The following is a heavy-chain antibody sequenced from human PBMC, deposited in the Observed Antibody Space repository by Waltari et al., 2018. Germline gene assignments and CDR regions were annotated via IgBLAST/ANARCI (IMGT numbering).Heavy chain of an antibody. CDR1: GGTFSSYA. Sequence: QVQLVQSGAEVKKPGSSVKVSCKASGGTFSSYAISWVRTAHGQGLEWMGWMNPSRGNTGYAQKFQGRVTITRNTSISTAYMELSSLRSEDTAVYYCARRGVGTKNWFDPWGQGTLVTVSS. CDR2: MNPSRGNT. CDR3: ARRGVGTKNWFDP. V-gene: IGHV1-8*03. J-gene: IGHJ5*02. D-gene: IGHD2-15*01.